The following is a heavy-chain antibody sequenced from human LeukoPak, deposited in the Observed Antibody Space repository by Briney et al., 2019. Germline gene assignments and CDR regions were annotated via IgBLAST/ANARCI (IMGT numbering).Heavy chain of an antibody. CDR1: GYTFTSYG. CDR3: ARDSRLGGATLNWFDP. V-gene: IGHV1-18*01. D-gene: IGHD1-26*01. CDR2: ISAYNGNT. Sequence: ASVKVSCKASGYTFTSYGISWVRQAPGQGLEWMGWISAYNGNTNYAQKLQGRVTMTTDTSTSTAYMELRSLRSDDTAVYYCARDSRLGGATLNWFDPWGQGTLVTVSS. J-gene: IGHJ5*02.